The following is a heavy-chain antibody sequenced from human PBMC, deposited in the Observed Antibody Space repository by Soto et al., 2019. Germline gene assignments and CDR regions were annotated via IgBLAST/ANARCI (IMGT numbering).Heavy chain of an antibody. D-gene: IGHD5-12*01. CDR1: GGTINSGDYF. Sequence: SETLSLTCSVSGGTINSGDYFWSWIRQPPGKGLEWSGSIFYTGSTYYSPSLKSRASMSMDTSKNLFCLRLRSLTAADTAVYFCARVKATLYRHYYFDYWGQGTPVTVSS. CDR3: ARVKATLYRHYYFDY. CDR2: IFYTGST. J-gene: IGHJ4*02. V-gene: IGHV4-30-4*01.